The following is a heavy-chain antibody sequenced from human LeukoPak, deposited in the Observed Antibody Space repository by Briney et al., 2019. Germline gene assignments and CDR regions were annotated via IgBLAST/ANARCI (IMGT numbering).Heavy chain of an antibody. J-gene: IGHJ4*02. Sequence: GRSLRLSRAASGFTFSSYAMHWVRQAPGKGLEWVAVISYDGSNKYYADSVKGRFTISRDNSKNTLYLQMNSLRAEDTAVYYCARDLRGTGLLPLDYWGQGTLVTVSS. CDR2: ISYDGSNK. CDR3: ARDLRGTGLLPLDY. D-gene: IGHD1-26*01. V-gene: IGHV3-30-3*01. CDR1: GFTFSSYA.